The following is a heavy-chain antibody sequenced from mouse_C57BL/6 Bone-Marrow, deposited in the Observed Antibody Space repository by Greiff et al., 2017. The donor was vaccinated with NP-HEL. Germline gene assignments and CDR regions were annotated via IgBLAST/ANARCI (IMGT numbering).Heavy chain of an antibody. CDR1: GFTFSDYY. Sequence: EVQRVESGGGLVQPGGSLKLSCAASGFTFSDYYMYWVRQTPEKRLEWVAYISNGGGSTYYPDTVKGRFTISRDNAKNTLYLQMSRLKSEDTAMYYCARDGYDYLDYWGQGTTLTVSS. V-gene: IGHV5-12*01. CDR3: ARDGYDYLDY. D-gene: IGHD1-2*01. CDR2: ISNGGGST. J-gene: IGHJ2*01.